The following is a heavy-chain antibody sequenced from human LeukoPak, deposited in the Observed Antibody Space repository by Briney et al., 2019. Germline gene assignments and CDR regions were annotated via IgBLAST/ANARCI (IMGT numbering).Heavy chain of an antibody. CDR1: GFTFNNYA. CDR3: ARGFSTVTNNWFDP. CDR2: ISGSGGST. Sequence: GGSLRLSCAASGFTFNNYAMSWVRQAPGKGLEWVSAISGSGGSTYYADSVKGRFTISRDNAKNSLYLQMNSLRAEDTAVYYCARGFSTVTNNWFDPWGQGTLVTVSS. D-gene: IGHD4-17*01. V-gene: IGHV3-23*01. J-gene: IGHJ5*02.